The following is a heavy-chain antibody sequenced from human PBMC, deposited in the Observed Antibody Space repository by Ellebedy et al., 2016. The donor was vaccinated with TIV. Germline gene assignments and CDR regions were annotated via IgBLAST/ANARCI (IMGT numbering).Heavy chain of an antibody. CDR2: INHGGGT. J-gene: IGHJ6*03. Sequence: SETLSLXXAVYGGSFSGYYWSWIRQPPGKGLEWIGEINHGGGTNYSPSLKSRVTISVDTSKNQFSLKLSFATAADTAVYYCARVRTPIYYGSGRFNHFDHFMDIWGAGTTVTVSS. V-gene: IGHV4-34*01. CDR3: ARVRTPIYYGSGRFNHFDHFMDI. CDR1: GGSFSGYY. D-gene: IGHD3-10*01.